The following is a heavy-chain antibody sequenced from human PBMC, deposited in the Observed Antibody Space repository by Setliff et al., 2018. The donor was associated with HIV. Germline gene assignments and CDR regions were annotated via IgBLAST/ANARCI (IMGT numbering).Heavy chain of an antibody. CDR3: AKSLSPGDYYNFLSGYSPFDY. Sequence: PGGSLRLSCAASGFSFSDYYMTWVRQAPGRGLEWVSYMTASGSKIYYADSVKGRFTISRDNAKNSLYLQMKSLRVEDTALYYCAKSLSPGDYYNFLSGYSPFDYWGQGTRVTVSS. J-gene: IGHJ4*02. CDR2: MTASGSKI. V-gene: IGHV3-11*01. CDR1: GFSFSDYY. D-gene: IGHD3-3*01.